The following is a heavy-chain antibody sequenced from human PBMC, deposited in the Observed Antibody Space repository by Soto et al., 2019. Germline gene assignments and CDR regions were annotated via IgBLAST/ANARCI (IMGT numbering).Heavy chain of an antibody. Sequence: PGGSLRLSCAASGFTVSSNYMSWVRQAPGKGLEWVSVIYSGGSTYYADSVKGRFTISRDNSKNTLYLQMNSLRAEDTAVYYCARLSVTIFGVDPYYYYYYMDVWGKGTTVTVSS. CDR1: GFTVSSNY. CDR2: IYSGGST. J-gene: IGHJ6*03. D-gene: IGHD3-3*01. CDR3: ARLSVTIFGVDPYYYYYYMDV. V-gene: IGHV3-66*01.